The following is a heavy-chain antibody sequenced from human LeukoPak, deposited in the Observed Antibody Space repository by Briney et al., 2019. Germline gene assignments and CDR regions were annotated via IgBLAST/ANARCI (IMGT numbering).Heavy chain of an antibody. CDR1: GFTFSSYA. Sequence: GGSLRLSCAASGFTFSSYAMHWVRQAPGKGLEWVAVISYDGSNKYYADSVKGRFTISRDNSKNTLYLQMNSLRAEDTALYYCAKTLPYGSGSFDYWGQGTLVTVSS. CDR2: ISYDGSNK. J-gene: IGHJ4*02. CDR3: AKTLPYGSGSFDY. D-gene: IGHD3-10*01. V-gene: IGHV3-30*04.